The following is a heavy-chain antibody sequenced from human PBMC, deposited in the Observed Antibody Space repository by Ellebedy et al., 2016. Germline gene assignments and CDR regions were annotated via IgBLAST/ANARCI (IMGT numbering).Heavy chain of an antibody. J-gene: IGHJ4*02. CDR2: ISGSGGST. D-gene: IGHD2-2*01. CDR1: GFTFSSYA. Sequence: GESLKISXAASGFTFSSYAMSWVRQAPGKGLEWVSAISGSGGSTYYADSVKGRFTISRDNSKNTLYLQMNSLRAEDTAVYYCAKPALIVVVPAAIHSPFDYWGQGTLVTVSS. V-gene: IGHV3-23*01. CDR3: AKPALIVVVPAAIHSPFDY.